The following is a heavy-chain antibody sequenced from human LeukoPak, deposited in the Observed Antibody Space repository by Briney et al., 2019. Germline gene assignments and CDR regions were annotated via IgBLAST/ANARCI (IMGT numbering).Heavy chain of an antibody. CDR3: ARGRKWIQVYYFDY. Sequence: HPGGSLRLSCAASGFTFSDEGMHWVRQAPGKGLEWVSFIHVDANEIYYADSVKGRFTISRDNSKNTLYLQMNSLRAEDTAVYYCARGRKWIQVYYFDYWGQGTLVTVSS. V-gene: IGHV3-30*02. J-gene: IGHJ4*02. CDR1: GFTFSDEG. CDR2: IHVDANEI. D-gene: IGHD5-18*01.